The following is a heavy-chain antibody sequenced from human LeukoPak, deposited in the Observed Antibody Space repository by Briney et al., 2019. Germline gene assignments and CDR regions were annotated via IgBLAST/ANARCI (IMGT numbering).Heavy chain of an antibody. CDR1: GFTVSSNY. D-gene: IGHD4-17*01. Sequence: HGGSLRLSCAASGFTVSSNYMSWVRQAPGKGLGWVSVIYSGGSTYYADSVKGRFTISRDNSKNTLYLQMNSLRAEDTAVYYCASPFTVTHVGYEAFDIWGQGTMVTVSS. CDR2: IYSGGST. V-gene: IGHV3-53*01. J-gene: IGHJ3*02. CDR3: ASPFTVTHVGYEAFDI.